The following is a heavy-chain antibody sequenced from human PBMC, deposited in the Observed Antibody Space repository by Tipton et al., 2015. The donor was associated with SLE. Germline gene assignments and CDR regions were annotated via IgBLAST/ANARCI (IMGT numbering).Heavy chain of an antibody. J-gene: IGHJ4*02. CDR2: IYSGGST. V-gene: IGHV3-53*05. D-gene: IGHD6-13*01. CDR1: GFTFSSYS. CDR3: AREPGAAAGGNY. Sequence: SLRLSCAASGFTFSSYSMNWVRQAPGKGLEWVSVIYSGGSTYYADSVKGRFTISRDNSKNTLYLQMNSLRAEDTAVYYCAREPGAAAGGNYWGQGTLVTVSS.